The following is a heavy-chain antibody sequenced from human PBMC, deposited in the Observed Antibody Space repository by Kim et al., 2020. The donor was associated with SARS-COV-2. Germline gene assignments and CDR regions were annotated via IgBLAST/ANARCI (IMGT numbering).Heavy chain of an antibody. V-gene: IGHV4-39*01. D-gene: IGHD6-19*01. CDR1: GGSISSSSYY. CDR2: IYYSGST. CDR3: AGESYGQWLGLNGDYYFDY. J-gene: IGHJ4*02. Sequence: SETLSLTCTVSGGSISSSSYYWGWMRQPPGKGLEWFGCIYYSGSTYYNPSLKRRVTISVDTSKNQFSLKLSSVTAADTAVYYCAGESYGQWLGLNGDYYFDYWGQGTLVTVSS.